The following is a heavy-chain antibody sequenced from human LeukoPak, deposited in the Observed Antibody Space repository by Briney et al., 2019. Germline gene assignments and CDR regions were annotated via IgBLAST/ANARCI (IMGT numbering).Heavy chain of an antibody. CDR1: GGTFSSYT. CDR3: AGQLWTNYNWFDP. Sequence: SVKVSCKASGGTFSSYTISWVRQAPGQGLEWMGRIIPTLGIANYAQKFQGRVTITADKSTSTAYMELSSLRSEDTAVYYCAGQLWTNYNWFDPWGQGTLVTVSS. D-gene: IGHD5-18*01. V-gene: IGHV1-69*02. CDR2: IIPTLGIA. J-gene: IGHJ5*02.